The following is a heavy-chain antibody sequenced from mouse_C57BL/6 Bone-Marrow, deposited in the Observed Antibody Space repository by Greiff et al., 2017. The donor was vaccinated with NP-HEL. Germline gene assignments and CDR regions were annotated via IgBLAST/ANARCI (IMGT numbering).Heavy chain of an antibody. Sequence: QVQLQQPGAELVRPGSSVKLSCKASGYTFTSYWMPWVKQRPIQGLEWIGNIDPSDSETHYNQKFKDKATLTVDKSSSTAYMQLSSLTSEDSAVYYCARKDGGYFDVWGTGTTVTVSS. V-gene: IGHV1-52*01. D-gene: IGHD2-3*01. CDR1: GYTFTSYW. CDR2: IDPSDSET. CDR3: ARKDGGYFDV. J-gene: IGHJ1*03.